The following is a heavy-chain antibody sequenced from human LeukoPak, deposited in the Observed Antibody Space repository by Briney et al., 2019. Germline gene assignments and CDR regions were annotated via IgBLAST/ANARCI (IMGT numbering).Heavy chain of an antibody. CDR2: VHYSGSA. CDR1: GGSFSGYY. Sequence: SETLSLTCAVYGGSFSGYYWTWIRQSPGRGLEWIGEVHYSGSATYNPSLKSRVTISVDTSINQFSLKMNSVTAADTAVYYCARVPGGVLLGPIVDYWGQGTLVTVSS. J-gene: IGHJ4*02. D-gene: IGHD3-10*01. V-gene: IGHV4-34*01. CDR3: ARVPGGVLLGPIVDY.